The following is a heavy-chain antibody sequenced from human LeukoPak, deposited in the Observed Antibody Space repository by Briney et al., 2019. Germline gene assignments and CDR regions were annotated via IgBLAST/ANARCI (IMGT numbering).Heavy chain of an antibody. CDR2: IYYSGST. CDR1: GGSISSYY. CDR3: ASDSDYGAQLLDY. D-gene: IGHD4-17*01. J-gene: IGHJ4*02. Sequence: SETLSLTCTVSGGSISSYYWGWIRQPPGKGLEWIGSIYYSGSTYYNPSLKSRVTISVDTSKNQFSLKLSSVTAADTAVYYCASDSDYGAQLLDYWGQGTLVTVSS. V-gene: IGHV4-39*07.